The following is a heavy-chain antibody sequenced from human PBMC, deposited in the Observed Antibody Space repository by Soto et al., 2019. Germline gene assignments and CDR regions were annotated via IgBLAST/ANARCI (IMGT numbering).Heavy chain of an antibody. CDR1: GNSFTSYW. J-gene: IGHJ6*02. CDR2: IDPSDSYT. Sequence: XESLKVSWKCSGNSFTSYWSSLVLQMPGKGLEWMGRIDPSDSYTNYSPSFQGHVTISADKSISTAYLQWSSLKASDTAMYYCATSEDITMIVKYYGMDVWGQGTTVTVSS. CDR3: ATSEDITMIVKYYGMDV. D-gene: IGHD3-22*01. V-gene: IGHV5-10-1*01.